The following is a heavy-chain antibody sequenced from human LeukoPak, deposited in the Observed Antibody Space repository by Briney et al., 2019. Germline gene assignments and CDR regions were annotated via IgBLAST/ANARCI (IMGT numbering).Heavy chain of an antibody. CDR2: ISYDGSNK. D-gene: IGHD2-2*01. V-gene: IGHV3-30*18. J-gene: IGHJ4*02. CDR1: GFTFSSYG. Sequence: GRSLRLSCAASGFTFSSYGMHWVRQAPGKGLEWVAVISYDGSNKYYADSVKGRFTISRDNSKNTLYLQMNSLRAEDTAVYYCAKSRGCSSTSCLVDYWGQGTLSPSPQ. CDR3: AKSRGCSSTSCLVDY.